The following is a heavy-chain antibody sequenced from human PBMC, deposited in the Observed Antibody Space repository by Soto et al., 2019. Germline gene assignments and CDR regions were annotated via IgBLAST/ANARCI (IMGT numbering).Heavy chain of an antibody. J-gene: IGHJ6*03. V-gene: IGHV4-39*01. CDR3: ARIVRGIVITYYYMDV. D-gene: IGHD2-21*01. CDR1: GGSISSSSYY. Sequence: QVQLQESGPGLVKPSETLSLTCTVSGGSISSSSYYWGWIRQPPGKGLEWIGSIFYSGSTYYNPSLQSRVTISVDTSTNQFSLKLRSVTAVDTAVYYCARIVRGIVITYYYMDVWGKGTTVTVSS. CDR2: IFYSGST.